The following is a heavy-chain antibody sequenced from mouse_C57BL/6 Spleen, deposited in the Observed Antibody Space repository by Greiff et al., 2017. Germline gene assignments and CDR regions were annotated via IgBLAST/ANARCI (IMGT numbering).Heavy chain of an antibody. V-gene: IGHV3-6*01. Sequence: VQLQQSGPGLVKPSQSLSLTCSVTGYSITSGYYWNWIRQFPGNKLEWMGYISYDGSNNYNPSLKNRISITRDTSKNQFFLKLNSVTTEDTATYYCARLTGIAYWGQGTLVTVSA. CDR1: GYSITSGYY. CDR3: ARLTGIAY. J-gene: IGHJ3*01. D-gene: IGHD4-1*01. CDR2: ISYDGSN.